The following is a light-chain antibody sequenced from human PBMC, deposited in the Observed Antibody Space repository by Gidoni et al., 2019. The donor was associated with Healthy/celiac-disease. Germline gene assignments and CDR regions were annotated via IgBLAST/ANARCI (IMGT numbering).Light chain of an antibody. Sequence: DIQMTQSPSTLPASVGDRVTITCRASQSISDWLAWYQQKPGKAPKLLIYKASSLESGVPSRFSGSGSGTEFTLTISSLQPDDFATYYCQQYNSYSPITFGQGTRLEIK. CDR1: QSISDW. J-gene: IGKJ5*01. V-gene: IGKV1-5*03. CDR3: QQYNSYSPIT. CDR2: KAS.